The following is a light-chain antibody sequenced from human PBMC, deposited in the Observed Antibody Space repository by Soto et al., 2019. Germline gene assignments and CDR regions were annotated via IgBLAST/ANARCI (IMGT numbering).Light chain of an antibody. CDR2: DVS. J-gene: IGLJ3*02. Sequence: QSALTQPRSVSGSPGQSVTISCTGTSSDVGGYNYVSWYQQHPGKAPKLMIYDVSKWPSGVPDRFSGSKSGNTASLTISGLHGEDEADYYCCSYAGNSLWVFGGGTKLTVL. CDR1: SSDVGGYNY. V-gene: IGLV2-11*01. CDR3: CSYAGNSLWV.